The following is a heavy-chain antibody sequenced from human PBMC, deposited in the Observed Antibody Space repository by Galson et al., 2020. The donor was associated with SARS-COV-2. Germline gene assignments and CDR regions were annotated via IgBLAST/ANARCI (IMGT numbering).Heavy chain of an antibody. V-gene: IGHV5-51*01. CDR3: ARPQDLYDFWSGYYTGGFDY. CDR2: IYPGDSDT. D-gene: IGHD3-3*01. Sequence: HGASLKISCKGSGYSFTSYWIGWVRQMTGNGLEWMGIIYPGDSDTSYSPSFQGQVTISADKSISTAYLQWSSLKASDTAMYYCARPQDLYDFWSGYYTGGFDYWGQGTLVTVSS. J-gene: IGHJ4*02. CDR1: GYSFTSYW.